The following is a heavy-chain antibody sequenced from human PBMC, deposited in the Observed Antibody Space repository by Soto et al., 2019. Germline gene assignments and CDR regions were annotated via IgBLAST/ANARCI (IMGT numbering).Heavy chain of an antibody. D-gene: IGHD3-22*01. CDR2: IYHSGST. CDR1: GYSTSSGYY. V-gene: IGHV4-38-2*02. CDR3: ARDRDYDSSGYYYH. Sequence: PXETLSLTSAVAGYSTSSGYYWGWIRQPPGKGLEWIGSIYHSGSTYYNPSLKSRVTISVDTSKNQFSLKLSSVTAADTAVYYCARDRDYDSSGYYYHWGQGTLVTVSS. J-gene: IGHJ5*02.